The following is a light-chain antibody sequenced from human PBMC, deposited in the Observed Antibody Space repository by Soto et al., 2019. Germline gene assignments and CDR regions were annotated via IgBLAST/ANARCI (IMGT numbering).Light chain of an antibody. Sequence: QSALTQPASVSGSLGQSITIPCTATSSDVGGYKYVSWYQQHPGKAPRLMIYEVSNRPSGVSNRFSGSKSGNTASLTISGLQAEDEADYYCRSYSSSSTICVFGGGTKLTVL. V-gene: IGLV2-14*01. CDR1: SSDVGGYKY. CDR3: RSYSSSSTICV. CDR2: EVS. J-gene: IGLJ3*02.